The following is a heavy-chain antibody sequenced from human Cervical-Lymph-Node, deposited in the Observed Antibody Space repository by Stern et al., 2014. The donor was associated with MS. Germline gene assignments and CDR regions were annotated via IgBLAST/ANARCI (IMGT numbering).Heavy chain of an antibody. CDR1: GGTFANYT. Sequence: VQLVESGAEVKKPGSSVRVSCKASGGTFANYTISWVRQAPGQGLQWMGEIIPFFGTTTYAQNCQGRVTITADTSTTTAYMELSSLRSEDTAVYYCARYSCWGQGTLVIVSS. CDR3: ARYSC. D-gene: IGHD2-21*01. V-gene: IGHV1-69*06. J-gene: IGHJ4*02. CDR2: IIPFFGTT.